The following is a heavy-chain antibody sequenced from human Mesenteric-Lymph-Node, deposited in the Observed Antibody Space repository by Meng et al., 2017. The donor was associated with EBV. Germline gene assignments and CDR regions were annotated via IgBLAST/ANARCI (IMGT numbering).Heavy chain of an antibody. CDR3: ARTYYYDSSANFDY. D-gene: IGHD3-22*01. CDR1: GGSISTTTYY. J-gene: IGHJ4*02. V-gene: IGHV4-39*07. Sequence: LQLPESGPGLVKPSETLSLTCNVSGGSISTTTYYWGWIRQPPGKGLEWIGSIYYSGTTYYNPSLKSRVTISVDTSKNQFSLKLSSVTAADTAVYYCARTYYYDSSANFDYWGQGTLVTVSS. CDR2: IYYSGTT.